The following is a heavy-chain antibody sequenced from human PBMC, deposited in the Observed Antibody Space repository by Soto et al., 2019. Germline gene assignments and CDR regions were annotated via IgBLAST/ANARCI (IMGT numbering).Heavy chain of an antibody. CDR1: GYTFTSYW. CDR2: IYPGDSDT. V-gene: IGHV5-51*04. J-gene: IGHJ6*02. Sequence: GESLKISCKGFGYTFTSYWIGWVRQMPGKGPEWMGIIYPGDSDTKYNPSFQGQVTISADKPITTTYLQWSSLKASDTAIYYCAASIFYYGMDVWGQGTTVTVSS. CDR3: AASIFYYGMDV.